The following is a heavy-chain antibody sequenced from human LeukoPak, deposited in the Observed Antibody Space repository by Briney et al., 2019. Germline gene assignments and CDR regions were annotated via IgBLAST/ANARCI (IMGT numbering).Heavy chain of an antibody. J-gene: IGHJ6*02. CDR3: ARDCSSTSCYIHGMDV. Sequence: PSETLSLTCAVYGGSFSGYSWSWIRQPPGKGLEWIGYIYHSGSTYYNPSLKSRVTISVDRSKNQFSLKLSSVTAADTAVYYCARDCSSTSCYIHGMDVWGQGTTVTVSS. D-gene: IGHD2-2*02. CDR1: GGSFSGYS. V-gene: IGHV4-30-2*01. CDR2: IYHSGST.